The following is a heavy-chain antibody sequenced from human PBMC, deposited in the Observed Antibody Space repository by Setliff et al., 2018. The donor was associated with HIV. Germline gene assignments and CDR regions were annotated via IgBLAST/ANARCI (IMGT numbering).Heavy chain of an antibody. V-gene: IGHV4-34*01. CDR2: INHSGST. CDR3: VSGWATLLRGILTTGWFEP. Sequence: KASETLSLTCAVYGGSFSGYYWSWIRQPPGKGLEWIGEINHSGSTNYNPSLKSRVTISVDTSKNQFSLRLSSVTAADTAVYYCVSGWATLLRGILTTGWFEPWGQGTLVTVSS. J-gene: IGHJ5*02. CDR1: GGSFSGYY. D-gene: IGHD3-10*01.